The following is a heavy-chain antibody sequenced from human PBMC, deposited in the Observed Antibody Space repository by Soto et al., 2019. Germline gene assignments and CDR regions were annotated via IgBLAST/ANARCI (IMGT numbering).Heavy chain of an antibody. Sequence: PGESLKISCQASGYTFTNYWIAWVRHMPGRGLEWMGLIFPRDSDTRYKSSFEGQVTISSDRSIATAYLQWTSLKASDTAIYFCARLGYLLQSIDYWGQGTPVTVSS. CDR2: IFPRDSDT. V-gene: IGHV5-51*01. CDR3: ARLGYLLQSIDY. J-gene: IGHJ4*02. D-gene: IGHD4-4*01. CDR1: GYTFTNYW.